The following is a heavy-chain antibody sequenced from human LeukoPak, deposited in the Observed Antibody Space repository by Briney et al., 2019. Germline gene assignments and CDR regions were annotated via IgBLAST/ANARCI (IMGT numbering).Heavy chain of an antibody. CDR1: VYTFTDYY. J-gene: IGHJ4*02. D-gene: IGHD1-26*01. Sequence: ASLKVSCKASVYTFTDYYMHWMRQAPWQGLELMGWHNPDTGGTHYAQKYQDRVTMNRDTPISTAYMELSRLRSDDSAVYDCASPRGSYSFDHWGQETLVSVSS. CDR3: ASPRGSYSFDH. CDR2: HNPDTGGT. V-gene: IGHV1-2*02.